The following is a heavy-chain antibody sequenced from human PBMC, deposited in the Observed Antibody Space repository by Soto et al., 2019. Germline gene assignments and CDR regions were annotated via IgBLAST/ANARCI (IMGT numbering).Heavy chain of an antibody. CDR3: ARDWAIVGATYWFEP. Sequence: SQTLSRTCSSSVDSVSSNSAACNFINQSPSRGLEWLGRTYYRSKWYNDYAVSVKSRITINPDTSKNQFSLQLNSVTPEDTAVYYCARDWAIVGATYWFEPWGQGTLVTVSS. CDR1: VDSVSSNSAA. J-gene: IGHJ5*02. CDR2: TYYRSKWYN. V-gene: IGHV6-1*01. D-gene: IGHD1-26*01.